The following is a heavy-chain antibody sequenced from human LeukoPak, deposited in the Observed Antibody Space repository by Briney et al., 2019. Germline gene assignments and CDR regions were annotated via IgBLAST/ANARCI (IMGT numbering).Heavy chain of an antibody. J-gene: IGHJ4*02. CDR2: IIPIFGTA. CDR1: GGTFSSYA. D-gene: IGHD5-18*01. CDR3: ASSVDTAMEWYYFDY. V-gene: IGHV1-69*13. Sequence: ASVKVSCKASGGTFSSYAISWVRHAPGQGLEWMGAIIPIFGTANYAQKFQGRVTITADESTSTAYMELSSLRSEDTAVYYCASSVDTAMEWYYFDYWGQGTLVTVSS.